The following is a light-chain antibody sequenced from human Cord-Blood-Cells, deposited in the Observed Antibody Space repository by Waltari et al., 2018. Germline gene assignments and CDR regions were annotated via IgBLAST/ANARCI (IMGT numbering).Light chain of an antibody. J-gene: IGLJ1*01. CDR3: SSYTSSSTYV. CDR1: SSDVGGYNY. V-gene: IGLV2-14*01. Sequence: QSALTQPASVSGSPGQSITISSPGTSSDVGGYNYVSWYQQHPGKAPKLMIYEVSNRPSGVSNRFSGSKSGNTASLTISGLQAEDEADYYCSSYTSSSTYVFGTGTKVTVL. CDR2: EVS.